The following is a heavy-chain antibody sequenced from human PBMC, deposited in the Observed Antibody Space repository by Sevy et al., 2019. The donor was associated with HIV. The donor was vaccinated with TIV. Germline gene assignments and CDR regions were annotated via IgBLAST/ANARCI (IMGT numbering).Heavy chain of an antibody. CDR2: VDRSGST. CDR1: GGSLSGYY. V-gene: IGHV4-34*01. J-gene: IGHJ5*02. CDR3: ARGSGYSSIWNSGGWFDP. Sequence: SETLSLTCAVYGGSLSGYYWSWIRQSPGKGLEWIGEVDRSGSTKYNPSLKSRVIISVDTSKKQFSLKLTSVTAADTAVYYCARGSGYSSIWNSGGWFDPWGLGTLVTVSS. D-gene: IGHD1-7*01.